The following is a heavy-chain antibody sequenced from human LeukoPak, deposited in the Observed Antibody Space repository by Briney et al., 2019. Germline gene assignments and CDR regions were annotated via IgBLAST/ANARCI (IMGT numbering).Heavy chain of an antibody. V-gene: IGHV3-48*03. CDR2: ISSSGSTK. J-gene: IGHJ4*02. Sequence: GGSLRLSCAASGFTLSSYEMNWVRQAPGKGLEWVSYISSSGSTKYYADSVKGRFTISRDNAKNSLYLQMNSLRGEDPAIYYCARTIARAYYWGEGALVTLSS. CDR1: GFTLSSYE. D-gene: IGHD6-6*01. CDR3: ARTIARAYY.